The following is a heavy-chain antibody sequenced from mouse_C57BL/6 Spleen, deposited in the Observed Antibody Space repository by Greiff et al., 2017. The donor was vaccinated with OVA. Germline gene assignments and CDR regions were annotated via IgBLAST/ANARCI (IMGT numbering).Heavy chain of an antibody. J-gene: IGHJ4*01. CDR1: GYTFTSYW. V-gene: IGHV1-52*01. Sequence: VQLQQSGAELVRPGSSVKLSCKASGYTFTSYWMHWVKQRPIQGLEWIGNIDPSDSETHYNQKFKDKATLTVDKSSSTAYMQLSSLTSEDSAVYYCARGDYYGSSPAMDYWGQGTSVTVSS. CDR2: IDPSDSET. D-gene: IGHD1-1*01. CDR3: ARGDYYGSSPAMDY.